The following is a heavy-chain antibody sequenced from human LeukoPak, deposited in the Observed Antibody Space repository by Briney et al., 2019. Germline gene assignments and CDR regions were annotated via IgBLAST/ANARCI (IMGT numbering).Heavy chain of an antibody. J-gene: IGHJ4*02. CDR2: IYYSGST. CDR1: GGSISSSSYY. D-gene: IGHD2-15*01. Sequence: SETLSLTCTVSGGSISSSSYYWGWIRQPPGKGLEWIGSIYYSGSTYYNPSLKSRVTISVDTSKNQFSLKLSSVTAADTAVYYCARVPLYCSGGSCRDYWGQGTLVTVSS. CDR3: ARVPLYCSGGSCRDY. V-gene: IGHV4-39*07.